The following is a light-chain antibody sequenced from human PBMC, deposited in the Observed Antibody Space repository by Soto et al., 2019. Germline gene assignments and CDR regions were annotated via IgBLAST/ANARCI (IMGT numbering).Light chain of an antibody. CDR1: SSNIGSNY. CDR3: GSWDSSLSAYV. Sequence: QSVLTQPPSASATPEQRVTISCSGSSSNIGSNYVYWYQQLPGTAPKLLIYDDNKRPSGIPDRFSGSKSGTSATLGITGFQTGHEADYYCGSWDSSLSAYVFGTGTKVTVL. V-gene: IGLV1-51*01. J-gene: IGLJ1*01. CDR2: DDN.